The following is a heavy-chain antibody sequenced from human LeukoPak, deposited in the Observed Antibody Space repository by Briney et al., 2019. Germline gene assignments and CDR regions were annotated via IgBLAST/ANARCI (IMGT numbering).Heavy chain of an antibody. CDR1: GGTFSSYA. D-gene: IGHD3-22*01. J-gene: IGHJ4*02. CDR2: IIPIFGTA. V-gene: IGHV1-69*06. Sequence: SVKVSCKASGGTFSSYAISWVRQAPGQGLEWMGGIIPIFGTANYAQKFQGRVTITADTSASTAYMELSTLRSEDTAVYYCARDSGSGFYEMTYGGQGTLVVVSS. CDR3: ARDSGSGFYEMTY.